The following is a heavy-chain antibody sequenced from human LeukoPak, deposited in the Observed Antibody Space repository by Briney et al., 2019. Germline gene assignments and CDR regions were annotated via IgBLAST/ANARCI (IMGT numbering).Heavy chain of an antibody. CDR1: GFTFSTYA. CDR3: ARYGVSSSTSYIDF. D-gene: IGHD2-2*01. J-gene: IGHJ4*02. Sequence: GGSLRLSCAASGFTFSTYAMNWLRQAPGEGLKWVSCITGDSAYISYADSVKGRFTISRDNAKNSLYLQMNSLRDEDTAVYSCARYGVSSSTSYIDFWGQGTLVTVSS. CDR2: ITGDSAYI. V-gene: IGHV3-21*01.